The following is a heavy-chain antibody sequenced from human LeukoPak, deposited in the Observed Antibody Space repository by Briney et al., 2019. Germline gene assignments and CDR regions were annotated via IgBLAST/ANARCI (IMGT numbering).Heavy chain of an antibody. CDR3: AKSGRGDYDDYYFHMDV. Sequence: GGSLRLSCAASGFTFSSYGMHWVRQAPGKGLEWVAFIRYDGSNKYYADSVKGRFTLSRDNSKITLYLQMNSLRAEDTAVYYCAKSGRGDYDDYYFHMDVWGKGTTVTVSS. CDR2: IRYDGSNK. V-gene: IGHV3-30*02. CDR1: GFTFSSYG. D-gene: IGHD4-17*01. J-gene: IGHJ6*03.